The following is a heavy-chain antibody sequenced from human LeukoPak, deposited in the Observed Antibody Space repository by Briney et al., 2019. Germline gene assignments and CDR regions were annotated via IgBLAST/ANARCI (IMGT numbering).Heavy chain of an antibody. CDR3: ARTNWDYNSYYMDV. CDR2: ISYDGSNK. V-gene: IGHV3-30-3*01. D-gene: IGHD1-7*01. J-gene: IGHJ6*03. Sequence: GGSLRLSCAASGFTFSSYAMHWVRQAPGKGLEWVAVISYDGSNKYYADSVKGRFTISRDNSKNTLYLQMNSLRAEDTAVYYCARTNWDYNSYYMDVWGKGTTVTVSS. CDR1: GFTFSSYA.